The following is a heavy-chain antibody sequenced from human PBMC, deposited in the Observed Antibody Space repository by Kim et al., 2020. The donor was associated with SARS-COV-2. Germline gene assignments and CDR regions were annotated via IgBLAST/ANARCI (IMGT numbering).Heavy chain of an antibody. CDR3: ARIRGRAVAGSTPPDY. CDR1: GGSFSGYY. Sequence: SETLSLTCAVYGGSFSGYYWSWIRQPPGKGLEWIGEINHSGSTNYNPSLKSRVTISVDTSKNQFSLKLSSVTAADTAVYYCARIRGRAVAGSTPPDYWGQGTLVTVSS. CDR2: INHSGST. V-gene: IGHV4-34*01. D-gene: IGHD6-19*01. J-gene: IGHJ4*02.